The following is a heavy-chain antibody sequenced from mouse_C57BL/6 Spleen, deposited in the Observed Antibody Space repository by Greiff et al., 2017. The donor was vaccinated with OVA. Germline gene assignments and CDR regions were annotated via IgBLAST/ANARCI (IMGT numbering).Heavy chain of an antibody. V-gene: IGHV1-15*01. D-gene: IGHD1-1*01. Sequence: VKLQESGAELVRPGASVTLSCKASGYTFTDYEMHWVKQTPVHGLEWIGAIDPETGGTAYNQKFKGKAILTADKSSSTAYMELRSLTSEDSAVYYCTRTYGLDYWGQGTTLTVSS. CDR2: IDPETGGT. J-gene: IGHJ2*01. CDR1: GYTFTDYE. CDR3: TRTYGLDY.